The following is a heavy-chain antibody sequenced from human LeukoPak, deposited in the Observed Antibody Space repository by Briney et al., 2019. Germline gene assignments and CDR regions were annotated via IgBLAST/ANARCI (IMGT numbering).Heavy chain of an antibody. CDR3: ARQGDYYDSSGYYYFDY. Sequence: SETLSLTCTVSGGSISSYYWSWIRQPPGKGLEWIGYIYYSGSTNYNPSLESRVTISVDTSKNQFSLKLSSVTAADTAVYYCARQGDYYDSSGYYYFDYWGQGTLVTVSS. V-gene: IGHV4-59*08. CDR1: GGSISSYY. J-gene: IGHJ4*02. CDR2: IYYSGST. D-gene: IGHD3-22*01.